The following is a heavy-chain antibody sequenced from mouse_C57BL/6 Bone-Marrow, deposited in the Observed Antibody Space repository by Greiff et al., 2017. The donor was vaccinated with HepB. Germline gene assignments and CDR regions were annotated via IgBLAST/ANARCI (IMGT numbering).Heavy chain of an antibody. J-gene: IGHJ2*01. Sequence: VQLQQSGAELVRPGASVKLSCTASGFNIKDDYMHWVKQRPEQGLEWIGWIDPENGDTEYASKFQGKATITADTSSNTAYLQLSSLTSEDTAVYYCTHYYYGGYWGQGTTLTVSS. CDR1: GFNIKDDY. CDR2: IDPENGDT. D-gene: IGHD1-1*01. V-gene: IGHV14-4*01. CDR3: THYYYGGY.